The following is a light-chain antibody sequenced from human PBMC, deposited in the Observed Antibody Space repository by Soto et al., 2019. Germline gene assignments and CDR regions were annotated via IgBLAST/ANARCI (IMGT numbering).Light chain of an antibody. CDR3: QHYNSWPLKWT. V-gene: IGKV3-15*01. CDR2: GAS. Sequence: EIVMTQSPATLSVSPGERATLSCRASQSVSINLAWYQQKPGQAPRLLIYGASTRATGIPARFSGSGSGTEFTLTISSLQSEDFAVYHCQHYNSWPLKWTLGQGTKVDIK. J-gene: IGKJ1*01. CDR1: QSVSIN.